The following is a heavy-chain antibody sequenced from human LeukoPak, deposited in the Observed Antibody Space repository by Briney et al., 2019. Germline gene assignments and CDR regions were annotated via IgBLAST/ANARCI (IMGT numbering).Heavy chain of an antibody. CDR3: ARSERGAFDI. J-gene: IGHJ3*02. V-gene: IGHV4-59*01. CDR1: GGSISSYY. Sequence: SETLSLTCTVSGGSISSYYWSWIRQPPGKGLEWIGYIYYSGSTNYNPSLKSRVTISVDTSKNQFSLKLSSVTAAGTAVYYCARSERGAFDIWGQGTMVTVSS. CDR2: IYYSGST.